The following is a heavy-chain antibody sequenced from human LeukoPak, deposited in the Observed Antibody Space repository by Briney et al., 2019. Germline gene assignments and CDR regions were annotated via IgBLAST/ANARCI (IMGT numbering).Heavy chain of an antibody. CDR2: ISWDGGST. CDR1: GFTFDDYT. CDR3: ASYDSKSAHFDY. Sequence: GGSLRLSCAASGFTFDDYTMHWVRQAPGKGLEWVSLISWDGGSTYYADSVKGRFTISRDNSKNSLYLQMNSLRTEDTALYYCASYDSKSAHFDYWGQGTLVTVSS. D-gene: IGHD3-22*01. J-gene: IGHJ4*02. V-gene: IGHV3-43*01.